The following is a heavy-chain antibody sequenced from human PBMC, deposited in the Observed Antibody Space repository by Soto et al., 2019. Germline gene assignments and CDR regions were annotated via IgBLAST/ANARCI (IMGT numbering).Heavy chain of an antibody. CDR1: GFTFTNAW. V-gene: IGHV3-15*01. Sequence: SLRLSCAASGFTFTNAWMSWVRQAPGKGLEWLGFIRKKSDGGTADYAAPVKGRFTISRDDSKNILYLEMNSLKIEDTAVYYCRTQWLDWGQGTLVTVSS. D-gene: IGHD6-19*01. CDR2: IRKKSDGGTA. J-gene: IGHJ4*02. CDR3: RTQWLD.